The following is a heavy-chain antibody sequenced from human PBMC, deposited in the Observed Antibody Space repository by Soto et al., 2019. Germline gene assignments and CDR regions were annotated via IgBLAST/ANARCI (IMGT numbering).Heavy chain of an antibody. Sequence: QVQLVQSGAEVKKPGASVKVSCKASGYTFTGHYIHWVRQAPEQGPEWMGEIGPESGDTRYAQRFQGRVTMTMDMSITTVYMELNNLSPDDTAVYYCGRGRSGQIVVFYWGQGTPVTVSS. CDR3: GRGRSGQIVVFY. V-gene: IGHV1-2*02. J-gene: IGHJ4*02. CDR1: GYTFTGHY. CDR2: IGPESGDT. D-gene: IGHD1-26*01.